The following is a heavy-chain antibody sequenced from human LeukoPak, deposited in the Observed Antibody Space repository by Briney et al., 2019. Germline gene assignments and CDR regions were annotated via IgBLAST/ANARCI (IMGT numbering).Heavy chain of an antibody. D-gene: IGHD5-18*01. V-gene: IGHV1-69*04. CDR1: GGTFSSYA. Sequence: GASVKVCCKASGGTFSSYAISWVRQAPGQGLEWMGRIIPILGIANYAQKFQGRVTITADKSTSTAYMELSSLRSEDTAVYYCASEDTAMVTWSPANYWGQGTLVTVSS. CDR3: ASEDTAMVTWSPANY. J-gene: IGHJ4*02. CDR2: IIPILGIA.